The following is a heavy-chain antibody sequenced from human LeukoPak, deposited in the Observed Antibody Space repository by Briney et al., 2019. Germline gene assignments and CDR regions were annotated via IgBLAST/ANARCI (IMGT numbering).Heavy chain of an antibody. V-gene: IGHV4-34*11. CDR3: ARGSSGNSFPFDY. CDR2: IYYGGRS. Sequence: SETLSLTCAVYGGSFSGYYWSWIRQSPGKGLEWIGYIYYGGRSSYNPSLKSRVTISVDTSKNQFSLRLSSVTAADTAVYYCARGSSGNSFPFDYWGQGTLITVSS. D-gene: IGHD3-22*01. J-gene: IGHJ4*02. CDR1: GGSFSGYY.